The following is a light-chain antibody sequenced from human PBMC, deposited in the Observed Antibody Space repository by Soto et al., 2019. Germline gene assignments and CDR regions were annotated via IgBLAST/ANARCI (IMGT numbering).Light chain of an antibody. J-gene: IGKJ1*01. Sequence: DIQMTQSPSSLSASVGDRVTITCRASQRISTYLNWYQQKPGKAPNLLIYAASTLLSGVPSRFSGSGSGTDFTLTISSLQPEDFATYFCQQSYITPPTFGQGTKVDIK. CDR2: AAS. V-gene: IGKV1-39*01. CDR1: QRISTY. CDR3: QQSYITPPT.